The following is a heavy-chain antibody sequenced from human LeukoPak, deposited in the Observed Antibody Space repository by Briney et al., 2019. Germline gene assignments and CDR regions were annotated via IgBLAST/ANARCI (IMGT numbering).Heavy chain of an antibody. CDR1: GFTFSSYA. CDR3: ARDLTSYQTSGHFDY. D-gene: IGHD2-2*01. Sequence: GGSLRLSCAASGFTFSSYAMSWVRQAPGKGLEWVAVISYDGSNKYYADSVKGRFTISRDNSKNTLYLQMNSLRAEDTAVYYCARDLTSYQTSGHFDYWGQGTLVTVSS. J-gene: IGHJ4*02. V-gene: IGHV3-30*04. CDR2: ISYDGSNK.